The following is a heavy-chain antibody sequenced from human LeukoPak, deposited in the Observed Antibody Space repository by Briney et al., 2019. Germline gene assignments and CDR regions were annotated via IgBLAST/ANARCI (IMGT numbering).Heavy chain of an antibody. CDR3: ARECSGGRCYFDY. V-gene: IGHV4-38-2*02. CDR1: GYSISSGYY. J-gene: IGHJ4*02. CDR2: IYHSGST. Sequence: SETLSLTCTVSGYSISSGYYWGWIRQPPGKGLEWIGSIYHSGSTYYNPSLKSRVTISVDTSKNQFSLKLSSVTAADTAVYYCARECSGGRCYFDYWGQGTLVTVSS. D-gene: IGHD2-15*01.